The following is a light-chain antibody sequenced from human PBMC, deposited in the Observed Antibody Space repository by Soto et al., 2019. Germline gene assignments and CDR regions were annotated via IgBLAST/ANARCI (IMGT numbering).Light chain of an antibody. CDR2: GTS. CDR1: QSVRSSY. Sequence: EIVLTQSPGTLSLSPGERATLSCRASQSVRSSYLAWYQQRPGQAPRLLIYGTSTRATGIPDRFSGSGSGADFTLTISRLEPEDFAMYYCQQYGSSPRTFGQGTKVETK. V-gene: IGKV3-20*01. J-gene: IGKJ1*01. CDR3: QQYGSSPRT.